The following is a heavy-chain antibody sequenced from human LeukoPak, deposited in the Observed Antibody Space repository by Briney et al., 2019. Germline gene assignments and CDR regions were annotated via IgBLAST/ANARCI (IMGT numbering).Heavy chain of an antibody. CDR1: GFTLSYFA. CDR3: ARDFYGSGSYWGAFDY. D-gene: IGHD1-26*01. V-gene: IGHV3-30*01. J-gene: IGHJ4*02. Sequence: GGSLRLSCAASGFTLSYFAMHWVRQAPGKGLEWVAVISYDGSNKYYADSVKGRFTISRDNSKNTLYLQMNSLRAEDTAVYYCARDFYGSGSYWGAFDYWGQGTLVTVSS. CDR2: ISYDGSNK.